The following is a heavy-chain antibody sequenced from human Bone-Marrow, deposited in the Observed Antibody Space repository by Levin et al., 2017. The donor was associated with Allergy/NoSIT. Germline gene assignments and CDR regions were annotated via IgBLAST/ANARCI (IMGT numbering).Heavy chain of an antibody. V-gene: IGHV3-9*01. CDR2: ISWNSGTV. D-gene: IGHD3-10*01. CDR1: EFTFGDAA. J-gene: IGHJ6*01. Sequence: PGGSLRLSCVGFEFTFGDAAMHWVRQAPGKGLEWVSGISWNSGTVAYAESVKGRFTISRDNAKNSLYLQMNSLRAEDTALYSFAEEKDMDGLPWGYGLDVWGQGTTVTVSS. CDR3: AEEKDMDGLPWGYGLDV.